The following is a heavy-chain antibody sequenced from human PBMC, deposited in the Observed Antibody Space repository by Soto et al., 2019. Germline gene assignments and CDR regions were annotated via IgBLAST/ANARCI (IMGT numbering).Heavy chain of an antibody. CDR3: ARERRNYGTFDY. D-gene: IGHD4-17*01. J-gene: IGHJ4*02. Sequence: SETLSLTCTVSGGSVSSSSYYWSWIRQPPGKGLEWIGYIFYSGTTNYSPSLKSLVTISVYTSKNQFSLKLTSVTAADTAVYYCARERRNYGTFDYWGQGTLVTVSS. CDR1: GGSVSSSSYY. CDR2: IFYSGTT. V-gene: IGHV4-61*01.